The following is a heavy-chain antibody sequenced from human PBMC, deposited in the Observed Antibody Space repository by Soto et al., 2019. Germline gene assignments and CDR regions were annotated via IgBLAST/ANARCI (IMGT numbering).Heavy chain of an antibody. CDR1: GGSFSGYY. V-gene: IGHV4-34*01. Sequence: SETLSLTCAVYGGSFSGYYWSWIRQPPGKGLEWIGEINHSGSTNYNPSLKSRVTISVDTSKNQFSLKLSSVTAADTAVYYCAGLAWGRYRYYSCGMDGWCQGTTVTV. CDR3: AGLAWGRYRYYSCGMDG. D-gene: IGHD3-16*02. J-gene: IGHJ6*02. CDR2: INHSGST.